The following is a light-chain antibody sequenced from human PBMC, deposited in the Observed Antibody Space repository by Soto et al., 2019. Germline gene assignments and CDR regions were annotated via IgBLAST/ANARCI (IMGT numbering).Light chain of an antibody. J-gene: IGKJ1*01. CDR3: QQYGSSPLT. CDR1: QSLSSTY. Sequence: EIVLTQSPGTLSLSPGERATLSCRASQSLSSTYLAWHQQKPGQAPRLLIYGASNKATGIPDRFSGSGSGTDFTLTISRLEPEDFAVYYCQQYGSSPLTFGQGTKVEIK. CDR2: GAS. V-gene: IGKV3-20*01.